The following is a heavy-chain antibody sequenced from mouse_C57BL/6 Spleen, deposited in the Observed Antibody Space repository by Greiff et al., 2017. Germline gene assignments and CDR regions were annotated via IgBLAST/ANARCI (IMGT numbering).Heavy chain of an antibody. V-gene: IGHV1-77*01. D-gene: IGHD4-1*01. Sequence: QVQLQQSGAELVKPGASVKISCKASGYTFTDYYLNWVKQRPGRGLAWIGKLGPGSGGTYYNEKFKGKATLTADKSSSTAYMQLSSLTSEDSAVYFCARLTGTVYYAMDYWGQGTSVTVSS. CDR1: GYTFTDYY. J-gene: IGHJ4*01. CDR2: LGPGSGGT. CDR3: ARLTGTVYYAMDY.